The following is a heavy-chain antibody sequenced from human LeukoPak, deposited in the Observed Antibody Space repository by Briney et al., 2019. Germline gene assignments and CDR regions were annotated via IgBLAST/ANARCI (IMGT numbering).Heavy chain of an antibody. Sequence: PETLCLTCTVSGATNSVSDFFWGWIRQPPGKGLEWIGSVYYSGTTYYSPSLKSRVTISVQTSKNQFSLKLHSVTAADTAVYYCATRLAPYYEWGQ. CDR1: GATNSVSDFF. J-gene: IGHJ1*01. V-gene: IGHV4-39*01. D-gene: IGHD3-22*01. CDR3: ATRLAPYYE. CDR2: VYYSGTT.